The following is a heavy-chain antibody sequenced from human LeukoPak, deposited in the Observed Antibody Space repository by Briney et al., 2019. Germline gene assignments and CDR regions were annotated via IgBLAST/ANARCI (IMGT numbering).Heavy chain of an antibody. CDR3: ARVVSYGSGSYYKAWGVDP. D-gene: IGHD3-10*01. V-gene: IGHV3-11*01. CDR2: ISSSGSTI. CDR1: GFTFSDYY. J-gene: IGHJ5*02. Sequence: GGSLRLSCAASGFTFSDYYMRWIRQAPGKGLEWVSYISSSGSTIYYADSVKGRFTISRDNAKNSLYLQMNSLRAEDTAVYYCARVVSYGSGSYYKAWGVDPWGQGTLVTVSS.